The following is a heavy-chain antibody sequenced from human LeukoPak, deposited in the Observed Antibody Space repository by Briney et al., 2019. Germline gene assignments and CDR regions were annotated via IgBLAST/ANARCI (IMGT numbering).Heavy chain of an antibody. CDR1: GFPFSSYG. D-gene: IGHD6-13*01. V-gene: IGHV3-30*03. J-gene: IGHJ4*02. Sequence: GGSLRLSCAASGFPFSSYGMHWVRQAPGKGLEWVAVISYDGSNKYYADSVKGRFTISRDNSKNTLYLQMNSLRAEDTAVYYCARVGGSIAAAGPFDYWGQGTLVTVSS. CDR2: ISYDGSNK. CDR3: ARVGGSIAAAGPFDY.